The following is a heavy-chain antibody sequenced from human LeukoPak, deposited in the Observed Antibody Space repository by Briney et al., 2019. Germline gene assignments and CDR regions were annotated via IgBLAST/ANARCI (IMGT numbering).Heavy chain of an antibody. J-gene: IGHJ4*02. CDR2: IKYDDTVK. CDR1: GFNFGTYW. D-gene: IGHD2-15*01. V-gene: IGHV3-7*01. CDR3: ARDPDSSAFDY. Sequence: GGSLRLSCTAAGFNFGTYWMSWVRQSREKGLEFVANIKYDDTVKNYVDSVKGRFTISRDNPSNSVYLQMDSLRPEDTALYYCARDPDSSAFDYWGQGAQVTVSS.